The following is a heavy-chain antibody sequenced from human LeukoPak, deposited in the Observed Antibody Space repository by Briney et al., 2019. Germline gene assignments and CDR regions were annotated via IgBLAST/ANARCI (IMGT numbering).Heavy chain of an antibody. Sequence: GESLKISCKGSGYSFTNYWIGWVRQMPGKGLGWMGIIYPGDSDTRYSPSFQGHVTISADKSISTAYLQWSSLKASDTAMYYCARPRYDNSWEYFDYWGQGTLVTVSS. V-gene: IGHV5-51*01. CDR3: ARPRYDNSWEYFDY. CDR1: GYSFTNYW. D-gene: IGHD6-13*01. J-gene: IGHJ4*02. CDR2: IYPGDSDT.